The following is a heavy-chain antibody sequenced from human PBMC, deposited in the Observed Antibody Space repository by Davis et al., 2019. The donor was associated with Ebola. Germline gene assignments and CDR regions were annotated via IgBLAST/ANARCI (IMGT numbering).Heavy chain of an antibody. D-gene: IGHD6-13*01. CDR1: GDSVSSNSAA. Sequence: HSQTLSLTCAISGDSVSSNSAAWNWIRQSPSRGLEWLGRTYYRSKWYNDYAVSVKSRITINPDTSKNQFSLQLNSVTPEDTAVYYCARDIGYSSSFGPGNYFDYWGQGTLVTVSS. J-gene: IGHJ4*02. V-gene: IGHV6-1*01. CDR3: ARDIGYSSSFGPGNYFDY. CDR2: TYYRSKWYN.